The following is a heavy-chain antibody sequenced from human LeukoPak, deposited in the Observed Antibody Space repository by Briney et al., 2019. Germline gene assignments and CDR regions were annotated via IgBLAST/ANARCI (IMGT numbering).Heavy chain of an antibody. Sequence: ASVKVSCKASGGTFSSYAISWVRQVPGQGLEWMGGIIPIFGTANYAQKFQGRVTITADESTSTAYMELSSLRSEDTAVYYCARDSSNYEYYYYYMDVWGKGTTVTVSS. CDR3: ARDSSNYEYYYYYMDV. J-gene: IGHJ6*03. D-gene: IGHD4-11*01. CDR1: GGTFSSYA. V-gene: IGHV1-69*01. CDR2: IIPIFGTA.